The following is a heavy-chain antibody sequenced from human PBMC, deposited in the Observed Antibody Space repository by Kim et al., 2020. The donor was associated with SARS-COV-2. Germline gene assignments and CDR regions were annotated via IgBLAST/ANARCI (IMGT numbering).Heavy chain of an antibody. D-gene: IGHD6-6*01. CDR3: ARDQSYSSSSVPFDY. J-gene: IGHJ4*02. Sequence: PARKSRVTISVDTSKNQFSLKLSSVTAADTAVYYCARDQSYSSSSVPFDYWGQGTLVTVSS. V-gene: IGHV4-39*07.